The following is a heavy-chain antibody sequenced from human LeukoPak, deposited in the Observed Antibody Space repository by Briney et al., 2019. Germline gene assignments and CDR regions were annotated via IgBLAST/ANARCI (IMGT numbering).Heavy chain of an antibody. D-gene: IGHD3-10*01. J-gene: IGHJ5*02. CDR3: ARALWYQSWFDP. V-gene: IGHV4-59*01. CDR2: IYHSGST. CDR1: GGSISTYY. Sequence: SETLSLTCTVSGGSISTYYWSWIRQPPGKGLEWIGYIYHSGSTKYNPSLKSRVTISVDTSKNQFSLKLSSVTAADTAVYYCARALWYQSWFDPWGQGTLVTVSS.